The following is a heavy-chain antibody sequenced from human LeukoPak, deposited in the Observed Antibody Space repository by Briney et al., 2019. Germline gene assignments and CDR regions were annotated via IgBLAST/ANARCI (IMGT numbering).Heavy chain of an antibody. Sequence: GGSLRLSCAASGFTVSSNYMTWVRQAPDKGLEWVANIKQDGGEMYYVDSLKGRFTISRDNAKNSLYLQINSLRAEDTAVYYCARGWLQLDYWGQGALVTVSS. CDR1: GFTVSSNY. CDR2: IKQDGGEM. CDR3: ARGWLQLDY. J-gene: IGHJ4*02. V-gene: IGHV3-7*01. D-gene: IGHD5-24*01.